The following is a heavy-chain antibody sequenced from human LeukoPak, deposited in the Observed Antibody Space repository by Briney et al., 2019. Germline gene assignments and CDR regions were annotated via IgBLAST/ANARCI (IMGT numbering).Heavy chain of an antibody. Sequence: PSETLSLTCTVSGYSISSGYYWGWIRQPLGKGLEWIGSIYHSGSTYYNPSLKSRVTISVDTSKNQFSLKLSSVTAADTAVYYCARTLERGYSGYVGYWGQGTLVTVSS. D-gene: IGHD5-12*01. CDR1: GYSISSGYY. CDR2: IYHSGST. V-gene: IGHV4-38-2*02. J-gene: IGHJ4*02. CDR3: ARTLERGYSGYVGY.